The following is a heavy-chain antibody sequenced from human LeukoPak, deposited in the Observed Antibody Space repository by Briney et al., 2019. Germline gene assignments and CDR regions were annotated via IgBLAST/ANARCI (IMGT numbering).Heavy chain of an antibody. D-gene: IGHD6-19*01. CDR1: GDSVSSNSAA. CDR3: ARASRIAVAGRKRVYYYGMDV. CDR2: TYYRSKWYN. Sequence: SQTLSLTCAISGDSVSSNSAAWNWIRQSPSRGLEWLGRTYYRSKWYNDYAVSVKSRITINPDTSKNQFSLKLSSVTAADTAVYYCARASRIAVAGRKRVYYYGMDVWGQGTTVTVSS. J-gene: IGHJ6*02. V-gene: IGHV6-1*01.